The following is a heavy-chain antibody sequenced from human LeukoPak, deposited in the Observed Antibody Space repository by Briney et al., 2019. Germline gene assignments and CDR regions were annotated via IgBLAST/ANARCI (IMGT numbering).Heavy chain of an antibody. CDR1: GGSVSSGSYY. D-gene: IGHD2-21*02. J-gene: IGHJ4*02. CDR3: ARGRGGYYYLDY. CDR2: IYYSGST. V-gene: IGHV4-61*01. Sequence: PSETLSLTCTVSGGSVSSGSYYWSWIRQPPGKGLEWIGYIYYSGSTNYNPSLKSRVTMLVDTSKNQFSLKLSSVTAADTAVYYCARGRGGYYYLDYWGQGTLVTVSS.